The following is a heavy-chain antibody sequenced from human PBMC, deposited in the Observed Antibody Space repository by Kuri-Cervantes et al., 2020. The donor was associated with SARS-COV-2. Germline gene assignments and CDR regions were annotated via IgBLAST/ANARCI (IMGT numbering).Heavy chain of an antibody. CDR2: IYYSGST. J-gene: IGHJ6*03. CDR3: AGDHYYYYYMDV. V-gene: IGHV4-39*01. CDR1: GGSISSSSYY. Sequence: SETLSLTCTVSGGSISSSSYYWGWIRQPPGKGLEWIGSIYYSGSTYYNPSLKSRVTISVDTSKNQFSLKLSSVTAADTAVYYCAGDHYYYYYMDVWGKGTTVTVSS. D-gene: IGHD3-10*01.